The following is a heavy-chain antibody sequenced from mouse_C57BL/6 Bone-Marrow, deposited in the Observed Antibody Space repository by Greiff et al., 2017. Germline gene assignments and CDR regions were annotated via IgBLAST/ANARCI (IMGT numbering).Heavy chain of an antibody. V-gene: IGHV5-4*01. J-gene: IGHJ1*03. Sequence: EVKLVESGGGLVKPGGSLKLSCAASGFTFSSYAMSWVRQTPEKRLEWVATISAGGSYTYYPDNVKGRVTISRDNAKNNLYLQMSHLKSEDTAMYYCARDPGSSWDFDVWGTGTTVTVSS. CDR1: GFTFSSYA. CDR2: ISAGGSYT. CDR3: ARDPGSSWDFDV. D-gene: IGHD1-1*01.